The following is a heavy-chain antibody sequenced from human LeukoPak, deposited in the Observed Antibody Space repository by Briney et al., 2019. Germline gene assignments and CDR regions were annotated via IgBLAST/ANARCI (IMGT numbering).Heavy chain of an antibody. D-gene: IGHD4-11*01. CDR1: GGSISSYY. CDR2: IYYSGST. J-gene: IGHJ4*02. V-gene: IGHV4-59*08. CDR3: ARHAPMTTYDY. Sequence: SETLSLTCSVSGGSISSYYWSWIRQPPGKGLEWIGDIYYSGSTNYNPSLKSRVTIPVDTSKNQFSLKLSSVTAADTAVYYCARHAPMTTYDYWGQGTLVTASS.